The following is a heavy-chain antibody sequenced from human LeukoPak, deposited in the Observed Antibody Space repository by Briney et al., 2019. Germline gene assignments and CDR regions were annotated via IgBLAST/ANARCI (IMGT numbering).Heavy chain of an antibody. V-gene: IGHV4-59*01. CDR2: IYYSGST. CDR3: ARAGPGYCSSTSCYYFDY. Sequence: SETLSLTCIVSGGSISCYYWSWIRQPPGKGLEWIGYIYYSGSTHYNPSLKSRVTISVDTSKNQFSLELNSVTAADTAVYYCARAGPGYCSSTSCYYFDYWGQGTLVTVSS. CDR1: GGSISCYY. D-gene: IGHD2-2*01. J-gene: IGHJ4*02.